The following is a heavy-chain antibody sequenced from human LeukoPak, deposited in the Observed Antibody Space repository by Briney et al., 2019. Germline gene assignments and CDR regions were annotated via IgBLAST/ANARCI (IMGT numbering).Heavy chain of an antibody. J-gene: IGHJ4*02. D-gene: IGHD3-3*01. CDR2: IKQDGTEK. V-gene: IGHV3-7*01. CDR1: GFSFSSYW. CDR3: VRDFRFDDY. Sequence: PGGSLRLSCAASGFSFSSYWMTWVRQAPGKGLEWVANIKQDGTEKYSVDSVKGRFTISRDNAENSLYLQMNSVRAEDTAVYYCVRDFRFDDYWGQGTLVSVSS.